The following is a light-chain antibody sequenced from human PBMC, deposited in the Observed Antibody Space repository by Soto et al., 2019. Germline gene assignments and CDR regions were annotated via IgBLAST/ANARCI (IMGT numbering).Light chain of an antibody. CDR1: SGHSSYA. J-gene: IGLJ2*01. Sequence: QLVLTQSPSASTSLGASVKLTCTLSSGHSSYAIAWHQQQPEKGPRYLMKLNSDGSHSKGDGIPDRFSGSSSGAERYLTISSLQSEDETDYYCQTWGTGPQVVFGGGTKLTFL. CDR3: QTWGTGPQVV. V-gene: IGLV4-69*01. CDR2: LNSDGSH.